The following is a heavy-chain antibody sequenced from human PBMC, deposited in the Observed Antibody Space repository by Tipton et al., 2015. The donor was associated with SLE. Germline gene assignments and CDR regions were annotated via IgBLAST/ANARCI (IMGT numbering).Heavy chain of an antibody. CDR1: GYSISSGYY. CDR3: ARDLGRGAFDI. V-gene: IGHV4-38-2*02. J-gene: IGHJ3*02. CDR2: IYHSGST. D-gene: IGHD1-26*01. Sequence: TLSLTCTVSGYSISSGYYWGWIRQPPGKGLEWIGSIYHSGSTYYNPSLKSRVTISVDTSKNQFSLKLSSVTAADTAVYYCARDLGRGAFDIWGQGTMVTVSS.